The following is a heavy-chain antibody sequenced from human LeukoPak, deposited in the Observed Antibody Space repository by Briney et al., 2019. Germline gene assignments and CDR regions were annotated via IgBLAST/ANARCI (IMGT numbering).Heavy chain of an antibody. Sequence: GGSLRLSCAASGFTFTSYSMNWVRQAPGKGLEWVSVISASGGNTYYADSVKGRFTISRDNSKNTLYLQMNSLRAEDTAVYYCAKENHGIVGATTLIDYWGQGTLVTVSS. J-gene: IGHJ4*02. D-gene: IGHD1-26*01. V-gene: IGHV3-23*01. CDR3: AKENHGIVGATTLIDY. CDR1: GFTFTSYS. CDR2: ISASGGNT.